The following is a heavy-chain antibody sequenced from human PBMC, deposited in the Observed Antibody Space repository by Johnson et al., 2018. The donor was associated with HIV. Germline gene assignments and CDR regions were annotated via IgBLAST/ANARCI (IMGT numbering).Heavy chain of an antibody. CDR2: TSYDGSNK. Sequence: VQLVESGGGVVQPGGSLRLSCAASGFTFSSYGMHWVRQAPGKGLEWVAVTSYDGSNKYYADSVKGRFTISRDNSKNTLYLQMNSLRAEDTAVYYCAKSGLFVLVVYAPDVFDIWGQGTMVTVSS. V-gene: IGHV3-30*18. CDR3: AKSGLFVLVVYAPDVFDI. J-gene: IGHJ3*02. D-gene: IGHD2-8*02. CDR1: GFTFSSYG.